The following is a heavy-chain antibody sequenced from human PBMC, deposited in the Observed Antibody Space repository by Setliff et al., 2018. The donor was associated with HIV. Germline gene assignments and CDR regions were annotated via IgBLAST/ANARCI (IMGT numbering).Heavy chain of an antibody. CDR2: IYWNDDK. D-gene: IGHD6-13*01. Sequence: TLSLTCSVSGYSINTAYYWGWIRQSPGKALEWLALIYWNDDKRYSPSLKSRLTITKDTSKNQVVLTMTNMDPVDTATYYCAHSTFVAAAGGFDYWGQGTLVTVSS. CDR3: AHSTFVAAAGGFDY. J-gene: IGHJ4*02. CDR1: GYSINTAYY. V-gene: IGHV2-5*01.